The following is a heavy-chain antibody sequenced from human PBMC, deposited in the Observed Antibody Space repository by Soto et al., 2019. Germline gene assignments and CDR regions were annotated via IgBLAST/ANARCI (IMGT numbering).Heavy chain of an antibody. D-gene: IGHD3-22*01. CDR2: ISAYNGTT. J-gene: IGHJ4*02. CDR1: GYTFTSYG. CDR3: ARVGAGYYYDSSGYYGEFDY. Sequence: ASVKVSCKASGYTFTSYGISWVRQAPGQGLEWMGWISAYNGTTNYAQKLQGRVTMTTDTSTSTAYMELRSLRSDDTAVYYCARVGAGYYYDSSGYYGEFDYWGQGTLVTVSS. V-gene: IGHV1-18*01.